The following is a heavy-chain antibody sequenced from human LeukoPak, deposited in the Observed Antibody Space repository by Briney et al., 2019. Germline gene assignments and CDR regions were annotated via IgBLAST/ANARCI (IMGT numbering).Heavy chain of an antibody. CDR3: ATGPLDY. V-gene: IGHV3-15*01. CDR2: TNTKTEGGRT. J-gene: IGHJ4*02. Sequence: GGSLSLSCAPSGFTFSIYWMTWVRQSPGEGLEWIGRTNTKTEGGRTVYSAPVKGRFNISRDDSKNTLFLQMNSLETDDTAVYYCATGPLDYWGQGALVTVSS. CDR1: GFTFSIYW.